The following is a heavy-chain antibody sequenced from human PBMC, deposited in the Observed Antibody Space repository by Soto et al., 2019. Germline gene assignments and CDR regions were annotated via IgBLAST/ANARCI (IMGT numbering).Heavy chain of an antibody. V-gene: IGHV4-59*01. CDR2: IYYSGST. D-gene: IGHD2-15*01. Sequence: QVQLQESGPGLVKPSETLSLTCTVSGGSISSYYWSWIRQPPGKALEWIGYIYYSGSTNYNPSLKSRVTISVDTSKNQFSLRLSSVTAADTAVYYCARAWGRVFDYWGQGTLVTVSS. CDR1: GGSISSYY. J-gene: IGHJ4*02. CDR3: ARAWGRVFDY.